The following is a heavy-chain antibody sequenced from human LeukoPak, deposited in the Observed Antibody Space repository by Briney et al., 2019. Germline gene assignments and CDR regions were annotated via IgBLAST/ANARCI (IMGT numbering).Heavy chain of an antibody. Sequence: PGGSLRLSCAASGFTFSSYSMNWVRQAPGKGLEWVSSISSSSSYIYYADSVKGRFTISRDNAKNSLYLQMNSLRAEDTAVYYCARVGGTVTTNYYYYYYMDVWGKGTTVTVPS. CDR1: GFTFSSYS. CDR3: ARVGGTVTTNYYYYYYMDV. J-gene: IGHJ6*03. D-gene: IGHD4-17*01. CDR2: ISSSSSYI. V-gene: IGHV3-21*01.